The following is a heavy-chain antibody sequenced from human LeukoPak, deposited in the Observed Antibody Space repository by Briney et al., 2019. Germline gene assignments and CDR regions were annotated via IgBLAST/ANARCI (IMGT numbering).Heavy chain of an antibody. J-gene: IGHJ4*02. CDR3: ARGGDCSGGSCRGGFDY. CDR2: VNPSGGST. D-gene: IGHD2-15*01. V-gene: IGHV1-46*03. CDR1: GYTFTSYY. Sequence: ASVKVSCKASGYTFTSYYMHWVRQAPGQGLEWMGIVNPSGGSTSYAQKFQGRVTMTRDTSTSTVYMELSSLRSEDTAVYYCARGGDCSGGSCRGGFDYWGQGTLVTVSS.